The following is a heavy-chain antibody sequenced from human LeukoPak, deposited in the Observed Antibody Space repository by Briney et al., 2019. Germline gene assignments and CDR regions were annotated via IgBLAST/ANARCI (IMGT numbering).Heavy chain of an antibody. Sequence: GESLKISCKGSGYSVISYWIGWVRQMPGKGSEWMGIIYPGDSETRYSPSFQGQVTISVDKSISTAYLQWSSLKASDTAVYYCARHQRDREVIFGDYYYMDVWGTGTTVTVSS. CDR2: IYPGDSET. CDR3: ARHQRDREVIFGDYYYMDV. CDR1: GYSVISYW. J-gene: IGHJ6*03. V-gene: IGHV5-51*01. D-gene: IGHD3-10*01.